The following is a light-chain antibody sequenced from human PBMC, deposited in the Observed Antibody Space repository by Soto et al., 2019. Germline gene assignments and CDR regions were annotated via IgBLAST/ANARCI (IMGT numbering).Light chain of an antibody. Sequence: EIVLTQSPGTLSLSPGERATLSCRASQSVSGSYLAWYQQKPGQAPRLLIYAASGRATGIPDRFSGSGSGTDCTLTISSLEPEDFAVYYCQQYGDSPLSVGPGNKVDIE. CDR3: QQYGDSPLS. J-gene: IGKJ3*01. V-gene: IGKV3-20*01. CDR2: AAS. CDR1: QSVSGSY.